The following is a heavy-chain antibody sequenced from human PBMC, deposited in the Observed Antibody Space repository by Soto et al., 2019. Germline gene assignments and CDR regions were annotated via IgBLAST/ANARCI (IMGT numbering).Heavy chain of an antibody. CDR2: IIPIFGTA. V-gene: IGHV1-69*13. CDR1: GGTFSSYA. CDR3: ARVSYYYVISGEYNWFDP. J-gene: IGHJ5*02. D-gene: IGHD3-22*01. Sequence: XSVKVSCKASGGTFSSYAISWVRQAPGQGLEWMGGIIPIFGTANYAQKFQGRVTITADESTSTAYMELSSLRSEDTAVYYCARVSYYYVISGEYNWFDPWGQGILVTVSS.